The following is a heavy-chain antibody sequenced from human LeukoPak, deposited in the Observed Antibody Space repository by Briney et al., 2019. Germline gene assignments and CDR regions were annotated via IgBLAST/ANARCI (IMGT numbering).Heavy chain of an antibody. CDR1: GFTFSSYA. D-gene: IGHD4-17*01. J-gene: IGHJ3*02. CDR2: ISGSGGST. CDR3: ANTLTTVVIPGAFDI. Sequence: GGSLRLSCAASGFTFSSYAMSWVRQAPGKGLEWVSAISGSGGSTYYADSVKGRFTISRDNSKNALYLQMNSLRAEDTAVYYCANTLTTVVIPGAFDIWGQGTMVTVSS. V-gene: IGHV3-23*01.